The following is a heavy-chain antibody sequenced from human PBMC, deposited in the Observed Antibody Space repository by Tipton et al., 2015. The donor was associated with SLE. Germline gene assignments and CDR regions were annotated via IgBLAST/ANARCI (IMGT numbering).Heavy chain of an antibody. V-gene: IGHV3-30*02. D-gene: IGHD5-18*01. CDR1: GFTFSSYG. J-gene: IGHJ6*02. Sequence: SLRLSCAASGFTFSSYGMHWVRQAPGKGLEWVAFIRYDGSNKYYADSVKGRFTISRDNSKNTLYLQMNSLRAEDTAVYYCAKEGEVDTAMEDYYYGMDVWGQGTTVTVSS. CDR3: AKEGEVDTAMEDYYYGMDV. CDR2: IRYDGSNK.